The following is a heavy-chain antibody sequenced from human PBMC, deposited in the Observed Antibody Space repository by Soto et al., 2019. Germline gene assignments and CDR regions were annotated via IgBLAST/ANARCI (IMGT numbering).Heavy chain of an antibody. V-gene: IGHV4-34*01. D-gene: IGHD3-3*01. CDR2: INHSGST. J-gene: IGHJ5*01. Sequence: SSETLSLTCAVYGGSFSAYYWSWIRQPPGKGPEWIGEINHSGSTDYNPSLETRITISVDTSKKQFALKLNSVTAADTAVYYCARHRTGTSRIFEENGFDAWGQGTPVTVSS. CDR3: ARHRTGTSRIFEENGFDA. CDR1: GGSFSAYY.